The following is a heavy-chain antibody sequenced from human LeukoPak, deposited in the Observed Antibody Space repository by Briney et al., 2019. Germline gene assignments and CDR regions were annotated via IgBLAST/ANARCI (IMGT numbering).Heavy chain of an antibody. D-gene: IGHD6-19*01. CDR2: INPNSGGT. CDR3: ARDLAGGWPGQVYNYYYYYGMDV. J-gene: IGHJ6*02. CDR1: GYTFTGYY. Sequence: ASVKVSCKASGYTFTGYYMQWVRKDPGQGLEWMAWINPNSGGTNYAQKFQGRVTMTRDTSISTAYMELSRLRSDDTAVYYCARDLAGGWPGQVYNYYYYYGMDVWGQGTTVTVSS. V-gene: IGHV1-2*02.